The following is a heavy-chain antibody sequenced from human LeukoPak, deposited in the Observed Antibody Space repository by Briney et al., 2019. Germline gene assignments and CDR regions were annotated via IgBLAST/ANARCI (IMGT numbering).Heavy chain of an antibody. Sequence: PGGSLRLSCEVSGFSVDGNYMTWVRQVPERGLEWVALIFSGDSTDYPDSVKGRFTISRDKSKNTLHLQMDSLRPEDTAMYYCALTYYFDRRGYSYFDYWGQGALVTVSS. CDR1: GFSVDGNY. CDR2: IFSGDST. D-gene: IGHD3-22*01. V-gene: IGHV3-53*01. J-gene: IGHJ4*02. CDR3: ALTYYFDRRGYSYFDY.